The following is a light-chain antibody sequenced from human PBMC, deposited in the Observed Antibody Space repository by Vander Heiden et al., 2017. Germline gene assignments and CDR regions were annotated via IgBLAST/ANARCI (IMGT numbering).Light chain of an antibody. CDR1: SSNIGTNY. V-gene: IGLV1-47*01. CDR2: RNN. CDR3: AAWDDSLSGPVV. J-gene: IGLJ2*01. Sequence: QSVLTQPPSASGTPGQRVTLPCSGSSSNIGTNYVYWYQQLPGTAPKLLIYRNNQRPSGVPDRFSGSKSGTSASLAISGLRSEDEADYYCAAWDDSLSGPVVFGGGTKVTVL.